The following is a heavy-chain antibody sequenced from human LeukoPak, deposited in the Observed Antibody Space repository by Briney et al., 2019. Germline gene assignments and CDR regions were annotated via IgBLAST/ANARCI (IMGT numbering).Heavy chain of an antibody. CDR1: GFTVSSNY. Sequence: GGSLRLSCAASGFTVSSNYMTWVRQAPGKGREWISVIYPTASTYYADSVKGRFTISRDNSKNTLYLQMNSLRAEDTAVYYCAKDLSPYPAGVWDIWGQGTMVTVSS. CDR3: AKDLSPYPAGVWDI. J-gene: IGHJ3*02. V-gene: IGHV3-53*01. CDR2: IYPTAST. D-gene: IGHD3-16*01.